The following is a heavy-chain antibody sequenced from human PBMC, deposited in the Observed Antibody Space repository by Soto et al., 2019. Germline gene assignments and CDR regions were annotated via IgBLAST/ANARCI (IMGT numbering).Heavy chain of an antibody. CDR2: IYSGGST. D-gene: IGHD6-25*01. J-gene: IGHJ4*02. Sequence: GGSLRLSCAASGFNVSSNYMIWVRQAPGKGLEWVSVIYSGGSTYYADSVKGRFTISRDNSKNTLFLQMNSLRAEDTAVYYCARDREQRGLDYWGQGTLVTVSS. V-gene: IGHV3-66*01. CDR3: ARDREQRGLDY. CDR1: GFNVSSNY.